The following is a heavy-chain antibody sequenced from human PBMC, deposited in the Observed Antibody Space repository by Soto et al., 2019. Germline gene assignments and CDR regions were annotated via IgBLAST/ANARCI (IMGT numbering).Heavy chain of an antibody. CDR2: IIPIFGTA. Sequence: QVQLVQSGAEVKKPGSSVKVSCKASGGTFSSYAISWVRQAPGQGLEWMGGIIPIFGTANYAQKFQGRVTITADESTSAAYMGLSSLRSEDTAVYCCAETTEWNWFDPWGQGTLVTVSS. CDR1: GGTFSSYA. CDR3: AETTEWNWFDP. D-gene: IGHD3-3*01. J-gene: IGHJ5*02. V-gene: IGHV1-69*12.